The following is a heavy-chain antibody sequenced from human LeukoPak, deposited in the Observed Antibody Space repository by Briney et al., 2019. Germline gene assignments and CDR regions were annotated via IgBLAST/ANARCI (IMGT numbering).Heavy chain of an antibody. V-gene: IGHV3-30-3*01. J-gene: IGHJ4*02. CDR2: ISYDGSNK. CDR1: GFTFSSYA. Sequence: GGSLRLSCAASGFTFSSYAMHWVRQAPGKGLEWVAVISYDGSNKYYADSVKGRFTISRDNSKNTLYLQMNSLRAEDTAVYYCAFSRQIPYWGQGTLVTVSS. D-gene: IGHD2-21*01. CDR3: AFSRQIPY.